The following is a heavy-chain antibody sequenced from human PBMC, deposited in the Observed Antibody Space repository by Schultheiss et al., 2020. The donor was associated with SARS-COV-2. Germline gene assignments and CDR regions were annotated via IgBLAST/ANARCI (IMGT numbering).Heavy chain of an antibody. D-gene: IGHD2-2*01. CDR2: IYTSGST. CDR1: GGSISNYF. CDR3: ARVVVVPAAIGYYFDY. J-gene: IGHJ4*02. V-gene: IGHV4-4*07. Sequence: SETLSLTCSVSGGSISNYFWSWIRQPPGKGLEWIGRIYTSGSTNYNPSLKSRVTMSVDTSKNQFSLKLSSVTAADTAVYYCARVVVVPAAIGYYFDYWGQGTLVTVSS.